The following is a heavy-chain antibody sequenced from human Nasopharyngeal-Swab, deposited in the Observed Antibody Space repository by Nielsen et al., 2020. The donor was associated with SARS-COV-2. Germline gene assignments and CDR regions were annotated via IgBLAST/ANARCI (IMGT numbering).Heavy chain of an antibody. V-gene: IGHV4-31*02. CDR3: ARDGVVAATDAFDI. J-gene: IGHJ3*02. Sequence: WSRQRPGKGLEWIGYIYYSGSTYYNPSLKRRVTISVDTSKNRFSLKLGSVTAADTAVYYCARDGVVAATDAFDIWGQGTMVTVSS. CDR2: IYYSGST. D-gene: IGHD2-15*01.